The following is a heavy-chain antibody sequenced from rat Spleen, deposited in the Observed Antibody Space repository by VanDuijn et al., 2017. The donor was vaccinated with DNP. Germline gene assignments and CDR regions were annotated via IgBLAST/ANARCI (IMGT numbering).Heavy chain of an antibody. J-gene: IGHJ2*01. CDR3: ARHPSPWYGGSDY. CDR2: ISYDGDRR. V-gene: IGHV5-20*01. D-gene: IGHD1-11*01. CDR1: GFTFSDYY. Sequence: EVQLVESGGGLVQPGRSLKLSCAASGFTFSDYYMVWVRQAPTKGLEWVAAISYDGDRRYYRDSVKGRFTVSRDNAKSSLYLQMNSLKSEDTATYYCARHPSPWYGGSDYWGQGVMVTVSS.